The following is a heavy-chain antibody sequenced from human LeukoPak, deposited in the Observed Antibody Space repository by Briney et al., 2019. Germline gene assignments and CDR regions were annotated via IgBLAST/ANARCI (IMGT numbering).Heavy chain of an antibody. V-gene: IGHV3-9*01. J-gene: IGHJ4*02. D-gene: IGHD1-1*01. CDR3: ATKAGDFQERVSLDY. Sequence: PGRSLRLSCSASGFTFGDYALHWVRQPPGKGLEWVSLITWNSGTIHYADSVKGRFTISRDNTKNSLYLQMNSLRAEDAALYFCATKAGDFQERVSLDYWGQGTLVTVSS. CDR2: ITWNSGTI. CDR1: GFTFGDYA.